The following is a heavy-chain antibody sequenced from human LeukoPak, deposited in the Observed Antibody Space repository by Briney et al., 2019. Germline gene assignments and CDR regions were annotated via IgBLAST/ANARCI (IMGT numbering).Heavy chain of an antibody. CDR1: GFTFSSYS. V-gene: IGHV3-21*01. Sequence: GGSLRLSCAASGFTFSSYSMNWVRQAPGKGLEWVSSISSSSSYIYYADSVKGRFTISRDNAKNSLYLQMNSLRAEDTAVYYCARDTSFSSSHFDYWGQRTLVTVSS. D-gene: IGHD2-15*01. CDR3: ARDTSFSSSHFDY. CDR2: ISSSSSYI. J-gene: IGHJ4*02.